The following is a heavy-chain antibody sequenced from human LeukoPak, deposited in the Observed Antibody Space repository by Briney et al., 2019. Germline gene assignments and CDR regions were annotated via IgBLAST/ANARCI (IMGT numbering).Heavy chain of an antibody. D-gene: IGHD6-13*01. V-gene: IGHV1-69*04. Sequence: ASVKVSCKASGGTFSSYAISWVRQAPGQGLEWMGRIIPVLGIANYAQKFQGRVTITADKSTSTAYMELSSLRSEDTAVYYCAIRPYSSSWYPAFDIWGQGTMVTVSS. CDR1: GGTFSSYA. CDR2: IIPVLGIA. J-gene: IGHJ3*02. CDR3: AIRPYSSSWYPAFDI.